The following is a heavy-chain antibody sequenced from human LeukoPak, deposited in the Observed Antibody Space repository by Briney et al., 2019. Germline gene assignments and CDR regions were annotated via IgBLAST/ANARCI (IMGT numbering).Heavy chain of an antibody. CDR1: GFTFSSYA. D-gene: IGHD6-13*01. Sequence: GSLRLSCAASGFTFSSYAMHWVRQAPGKGLEWVAVISYDGSNKYYADSVKGRFTISRDNSKNTLYLQMNSLRAEDTAVYYYASVPGIAAAGTGNWFDPWGQGTLVTVSS. J-gene: IGHJ5*02. V-gene: IGHV3-30*04. CDR3: ASVPGIAAAGTGNWFDP. CDR2: ISYDGSNK.